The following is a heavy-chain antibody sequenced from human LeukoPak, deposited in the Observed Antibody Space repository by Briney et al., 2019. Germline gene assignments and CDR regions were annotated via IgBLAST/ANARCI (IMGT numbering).Heavy chain of an antibody. V-gene: IGHV3-11*01. CDR3: TRNSGWYGLS. CDR1: GFTFSDYY. D-gene: IGHD6-19*01. Sequence: GGSLRLSCAASGFTFSDYYMSWIRQAPGKGLEWVSYISSSGYTIYNADAVKGRFTISRDNSNNTLFLHLNSLRGEDTAVYYCTRNSGWYGLSWGQGTLVTVSS. CDR2: ISSSGYTI. J-gene: IGHJ1*01.